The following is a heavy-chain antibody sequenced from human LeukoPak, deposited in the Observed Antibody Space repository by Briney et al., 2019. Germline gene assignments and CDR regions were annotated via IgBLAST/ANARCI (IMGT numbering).Heavy chain of an antibody. J-gene: IGHJ4*02. CDR3: AREMAVAGSGVIDS. V-gene: IGHV1-18*01. CDR2: ISTYNDNT. Sequence: ASVKVSCRASGYTFTSYGLSWVRQAPGQGLEWMGWISTYNDNTHYAQKFQGRVTMTTDTSTNTAYMELRSLRSDDTAVYYCAREMAVAGSGVIDSWGQGTLVTVSS. CDR1: GYTFTSYG. D-gene: IGHD6-19*01.